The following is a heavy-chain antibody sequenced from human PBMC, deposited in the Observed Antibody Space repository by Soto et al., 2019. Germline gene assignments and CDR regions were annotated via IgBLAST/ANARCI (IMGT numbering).Heavy chain of an antibody. CDR2: IIPVFGTP. CDR3: ARSRCSNGVCYSLSPASDV. CDR1: GGAFSSYA. V-gene: IGHV1-69*13. Sequence: SVNVSCKPSGGAFSSYAFSWVRQAPGQGLEWMGGIIPVFGTPNYAQMFHGRVTITEDESTSTAYMELSSLRSEDTAVYYCARSRCSNGVCYSLSPASDVWGPGNTVTVSS. D-gene: IGHD2-8*01. J-gene: IGHJ6*02.